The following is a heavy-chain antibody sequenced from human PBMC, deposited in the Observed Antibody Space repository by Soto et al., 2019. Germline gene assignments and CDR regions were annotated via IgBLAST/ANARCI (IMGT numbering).Heavy chain of an antibody. CDR3: ARDQQWLVPVPLSVDF. Sequence: QVQLVQSGAEVKKPGASVKVSCKASGYTFRDYGISWVRQAPGQGLEWMGWISAFNGNTNYTKKFQDRVTVTTDTSTNTAYMELRSLRSDDTAVYYCARDQQWLVPVPLSVDFWGQGTLVIVS. CDR2: ISAFNGNT. V-gene: IGHV1-18*01. CDR1: GYTFRDYG. D-gene: IGHD6-19*01. J-gene: IGHJ4*02.